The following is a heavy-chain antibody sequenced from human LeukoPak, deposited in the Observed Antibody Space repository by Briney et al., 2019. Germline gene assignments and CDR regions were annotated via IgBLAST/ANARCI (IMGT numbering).Heavy chain of an antibody. CDR2: IHPSGIT. CDR1: GGSFSNYF. D-gene: IGHD3-10*01. V-gene: IGHV4-34*01. J-gene: IGHJ4*02. Sequence: SETLSLTCAVYGGSFSNYFWSWIRQPPGKGLEWIGEIHPSGITNYNPSLKSRVTISVDTSKNRFSLKPSSVTAADTAVYYCARKLLPINFDYWGQGTLVTVSS. CDR3: ARKLLPINFDY.